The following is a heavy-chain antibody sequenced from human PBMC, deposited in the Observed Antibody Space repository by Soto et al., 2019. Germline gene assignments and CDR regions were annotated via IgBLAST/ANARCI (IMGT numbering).Heavy chain of an antibody. CDR2: ISSSGSTI. Sequence: PGGSPRLSCAASGFTFSSYEMNWVRQAPGKGLEWVSYISSSGSTIYYADSVKGRFTISRDNAKNSLYLQMNSLRAEDTAVYYCARVGYCSSTSCHNYWGQGTLVTVSS. CDR1: GFTFSSYE. J-gene: IGHJ4*02. D-gene: IGHD2-2*02. CDR3: ARVGYCSSTSCHNY. V-gene: IGHV3-48*03.